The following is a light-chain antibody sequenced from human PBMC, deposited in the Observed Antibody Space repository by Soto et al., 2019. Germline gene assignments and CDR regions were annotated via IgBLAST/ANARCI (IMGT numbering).Light chain of an antibody. J-gene: IGKJ4*01. V-gene: IGKV3-11*01. Sequence: EIVLTQSPATLSLSLGERATLSCRASQSVGSYLAWYQQKPGQAPRLLIYDASNRATGIPARFSGSGSGTDFTLTISSLEPEDFAVYYCQQRSNWPLTFGGETKVEIK. CDR3: QQRSNWPLT. CDR2: DAS. CDR1: QSVGSY.